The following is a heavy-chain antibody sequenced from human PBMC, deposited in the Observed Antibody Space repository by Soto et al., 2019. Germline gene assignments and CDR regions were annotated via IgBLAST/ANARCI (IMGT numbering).Heavy chain of an antibody. J-gene: IGHJ6*02. CDR3: ARVPRGVYYGMDV. Sequence: QVQLVQSGAEVKKPGASVKVSCKASGYTFTDYYMHWVRQAPGQRLEWMGWINPNSGTTNYALKFQGWVTRTRDTSITTVYMEVSRLRSDDTAVYYCARVPRGVYYGMDVWGQGTTVSVSS. CDR1: GYTFTDYY. D-gene: IGHD3-10*01. CDR2: INPNSGTT. V-gene: IGHV1-2*04.